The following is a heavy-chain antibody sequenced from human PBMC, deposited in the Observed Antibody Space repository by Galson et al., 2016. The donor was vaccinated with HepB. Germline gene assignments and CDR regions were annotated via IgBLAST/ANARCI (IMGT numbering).Heavy chain of an antibody. V-gene: IGHV3-74*01. Sequence: SLRLSCAASGSTLGTDWMHWARQSPGKGLMWVSRISPDGSSTSYADSVKGRFTIFRDNANDMLYLQMNSLRDEDTAVYYCARDVGGIRGYWGQGTLVTVSS. CDR2: ISPDGSST. J-gene: IGHJ4*02. CDR3: ARDVGGIRGY. D-gene: IGHD3-16*01. CDR1: GSTLGTDW.